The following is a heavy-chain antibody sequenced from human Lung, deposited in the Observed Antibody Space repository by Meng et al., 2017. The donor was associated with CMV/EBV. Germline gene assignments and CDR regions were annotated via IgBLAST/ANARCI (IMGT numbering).Heavy chain of an antibody. CDR1: GYTFTNYG. CDR3: ARVEVGITSGDY. J-gene: IGHJ4*02. CDR2: IHAYNGDT. D-gene: IGHD1-26*01. Sequence: QAQLVHSGGEVKKLGASVKVSCKASGYTFTNYGITWVRQAPGQGLEWMGWIHAYNGDTNYAQTLQGRVTMTTDTSTSTAYMELRSLRSDDTAVYYCARVEVGITSGDYWGQGTLVTVSS. V-gene: IGHV1-18*04.